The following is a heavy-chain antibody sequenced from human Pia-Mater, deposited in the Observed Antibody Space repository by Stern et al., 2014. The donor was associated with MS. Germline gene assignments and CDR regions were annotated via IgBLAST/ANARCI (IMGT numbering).Heavy chain of an antibody. CDR2: LNPNSGGT. V-gene: IGHV1-2*06. D-gene: IGHD2-15*01. J-gene: IGHJ6*02. Sequence: VQLVESGAEVKKPGASVKVSCKASGYTFTGYYMHWVRQAPGQGLEWMGPLNPNSGGTNYAQKFQGRVTMTRDTSISTAYMELSRLRSDDTAVYYCARSNYCSGGSCYYYYGMDVWGQGTTVTVSS. CDR3: ARSNYCSGGSCYYYYGMDV. CDR1: GYTFTGYY.